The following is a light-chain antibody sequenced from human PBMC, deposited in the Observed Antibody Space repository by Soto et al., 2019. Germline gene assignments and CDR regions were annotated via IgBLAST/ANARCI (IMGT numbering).Light chain of an antibody. V-gene: IGKV1-39*01. J-gene: IGKJ1*01. CDR1: QPVTNY. CDR3: QQSYIAPWT. Sequence: DIQMTQSPSSLSASVGDRVTITCRASQPVTNYLSWYQQKPGKAPTLLIYAASRLQSGVPSRFSAGGSGTEFTLSINSLLPEDFETYYCQQSYIAPWTFGQGTKV. CDR2: AAS.